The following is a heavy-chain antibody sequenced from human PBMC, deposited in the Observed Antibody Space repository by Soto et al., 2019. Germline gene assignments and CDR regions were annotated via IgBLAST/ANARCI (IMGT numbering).Heavy chain of an antibody. Sequence: QVQLVQSGAEVKKHGASVKVSCKASGYTFTSYDINWVRQATGQGLAWMGWMNPNSGNTGYAQKFQGRITMTRNTSIRTAYMGLGSLRSEDTAVYYCARAGVRGMDVWGQGTTVTVSS. CDR2: MNPNSGNT. D-gene: IGHD3-10*01. J-gene: IGHJ6*02. CDR3: ARAGVRGMDV. CDR1: GYTFTSYD. V-gene: IGHV1-8*01.